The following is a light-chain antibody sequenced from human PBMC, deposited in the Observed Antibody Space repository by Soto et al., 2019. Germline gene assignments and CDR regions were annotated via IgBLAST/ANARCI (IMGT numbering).Light chain of an antibody. Sequence: DIQMTQSPSSLSASVGDRVTITCRASQSISSYLNWYQQKPGKAPKLLIYAGSSLQSGVTSRFSGSGSGTDFNLTISSLQPEDFATYYGQQSYSTQWTFGQGTKVEIK. V-gene: IGKV1-39*01. CDR1: QSISSY. J-gene: IGKJ1*01. CDR2: AGS. CDR3: QQSYSTQWT.